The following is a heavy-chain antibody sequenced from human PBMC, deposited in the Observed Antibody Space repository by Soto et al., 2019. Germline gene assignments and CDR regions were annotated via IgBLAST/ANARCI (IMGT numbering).Heavy chain of an antibody. D-gene: IGHD3-22*01. Sequence: VASVKVSCKASGYTFTSYYMHWVRQAPGQGLEWMGIINPSGGSTSYAQKFQGRVTMTRDTSTSTVYMELSSLRSEDTAVYYCARDDYYDSSGYYPWFDPWGQGTLVTVS. CDR2: INPSGGST. CDR3: ARDDYYDSSGYYPWFDP. CDR1: GYTFTSYY. V-gene: IGHV1-46*01. J-gene: IGHJ5*02.